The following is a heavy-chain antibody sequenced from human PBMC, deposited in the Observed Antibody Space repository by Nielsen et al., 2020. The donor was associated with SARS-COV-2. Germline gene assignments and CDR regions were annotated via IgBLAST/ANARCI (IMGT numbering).Heavy chain of an antibody. CDR3: ATDQAAAGLGAFDT. CDR1: GYTLTELS. V-gene: IGHV1-24*01. Sequence: ASVKVSCKVSGYTLTELSMHWVRQAPGKGLEWMGGFDPEDGETIYAQKFQGRVTMTEDTSTDTAYMELSSLRSEDTAVYYCATDQAAAGLGAFDTWGQGTMVTVSS. CDR2: FDPEDGET. J-gene: IGHJ3*02. D-gene: IGHD6-13*01.